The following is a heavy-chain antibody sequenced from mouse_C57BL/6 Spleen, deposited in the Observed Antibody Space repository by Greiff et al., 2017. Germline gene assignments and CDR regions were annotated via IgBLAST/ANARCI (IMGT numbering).Heavy chain of an antibody. CDR1: GFTFSSSA. CDR3: ERDQDHYGRHSSCFAY. J-gene: IGHJ3*01. D-gene: IGHD1-1*01. V-gene: IGHV5-4*01. Sequence: EVQRVESGGGLVKPGGSLKLSCAASGFTFSSSAMSWVRQTPEKRLEWVATISDGGSYTSSPDNVKGRFTISRDNAKNNLYLQMSHLKSEDTAMYYFERDQDHYGRHSSCFAYWGHGTPSIVSA. CDR2: ISDGGSYT.